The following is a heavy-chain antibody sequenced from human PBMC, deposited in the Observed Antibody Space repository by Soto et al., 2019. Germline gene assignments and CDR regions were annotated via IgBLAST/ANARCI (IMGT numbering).Heavy chain of an antibody. CDR3: ATTVTTSAFDI. D-gene: IGHD4-17*01. Sequence: GGSLRLSCAASGFTFSSYSMNWVRQAPGKGLEWASSISSSSSYIYYADSVKGRFTISRDNAKNSLYLQMNSLRAEDTAVYYRATTVTTSAFDIWGQGTMVTVSS. J-gene: IGHJ3*02. V-gene: IGHV3-21*01. CDR2: ISSSSSYI. CDR1: GFTFSSYS.